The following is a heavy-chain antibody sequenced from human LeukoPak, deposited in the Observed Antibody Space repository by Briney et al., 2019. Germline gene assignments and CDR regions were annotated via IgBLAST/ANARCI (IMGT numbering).Heavy chain of an antibody. CDR2: INPSGGST. D-gene: IGHD5-24*01. J-gene: IGHJ4*02. V-gene: IGHV1-46*01. CDR1: GYXFTSYY. CDR3: ARVGGMATNDY. Sequence: ASVKVSCKASGYXFTSYYMHWVRQAPGQGLKWMGIINPSGGSTSYAQKFQGRVTMTRDTSTSTVYMELSSLRSEDTAVYYCARVGGMATNDYWGQGTLVTVSS.